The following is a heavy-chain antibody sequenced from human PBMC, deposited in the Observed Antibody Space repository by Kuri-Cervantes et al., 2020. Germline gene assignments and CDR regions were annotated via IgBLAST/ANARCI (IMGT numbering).Heavy chain of an antibody. CDR1: GFSFSDYG. D-gene: IGHD1-26*01. J-gene: IGHJ4*02. V-gene: IGHV3-30*18. Sequence: GESLKISCAASGFSFSDYGMHWVRQAPGKGLDWVAMISYEGKEYYTDSVKGRFTVSRDNSNNALYLQMNSLRPEDTAVYHCAKRDLSDSGYFDYWGQGILVTVSS. CDR3: AKRDLSDSGYFDY. CDR2: ISYEGKE.